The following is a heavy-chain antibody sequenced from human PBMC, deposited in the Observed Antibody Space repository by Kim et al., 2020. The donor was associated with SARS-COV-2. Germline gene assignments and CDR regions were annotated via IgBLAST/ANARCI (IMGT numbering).Heavy chain of an antibody. Sequence: GGSLRLSCAASGFTFSSYSTNWVRQAPGKGLEWVSSISSSSSYIYYADSVKGRFTISRDNAKNSLYLQMNSLRAEDTAVYYCARERGAGYSSGWYYYYYYMDVWGKGTTVTVSS. CDR1: GFTFSSYS. D-gene: IGHD6-19*01. CDR2: ISSSSSYI. J-gene: IGHJ6*03. CDR3: ARERGAGYSSGWYYYYYYMDV. V-gene: IGHV3-21*01.